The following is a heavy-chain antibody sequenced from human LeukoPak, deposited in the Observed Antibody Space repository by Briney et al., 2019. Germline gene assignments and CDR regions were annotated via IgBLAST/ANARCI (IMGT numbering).Heavy chain of an antibody. Sequence: PGGSLRLSCAASGFTFSSYGMHWVRQAPGKGLEWVAVICDDGNCKYYADSVKGRFTISRDNAKNSLYLQMNSLRAEDTAVYYCARDFGYFWGQGTLVTVSS. D-gene: IGHD3-10*01. CDR2: ICDDGNCK. J-gene: IGHJ4*02. V-gene: IGHV3-33*01. CDR3: ARDFGYF. CDR1: GFTFSSYG.